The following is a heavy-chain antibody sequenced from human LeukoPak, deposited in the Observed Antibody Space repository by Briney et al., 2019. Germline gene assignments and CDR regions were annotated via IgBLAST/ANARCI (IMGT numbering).Heavy chain of an antibody. CDR2: ISSSSSYT. Sequence: GGSLRLSCAASGFTFSDYYMSWIRQAPGKGLEWVSYISSSSSYTNYADSVKGRFTIFRDNAKNSLYLQMNSLRAEDTAVYYCASYVEMATIHDAFDIWGQGTMVTVSS. V-gene: IGHV3-11*03. CDR1: GFTFSDYY. CDR3: ASYVEMATIHDAFDI. D-gene: IGHD5-24*01. J-gene: IGHJ3*02.